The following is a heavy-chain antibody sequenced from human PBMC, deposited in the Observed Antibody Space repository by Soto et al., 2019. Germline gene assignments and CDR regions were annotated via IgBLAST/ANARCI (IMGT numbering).Heavy chain of an antibody. D-gene: IGHD6-19*01. V-gene: IGHV3-23*01. Sequence: EVQLWESGGGLVQPGGSLRLSGTASGFTFSNYALTWVRQSPGKGLEWVSTSGGGGGTPYYADSVKSRFTISSDNSKNTLSLQMSSLRVEDTAIYYFARDWAGNTCPCLDVWGQGTTVSVSS. CDR2: SGGGGGTP. CDR1: GFTFSNYA. CDR3: ARDWAGNTCPCLDV. J-gene: IGHJ6*02.